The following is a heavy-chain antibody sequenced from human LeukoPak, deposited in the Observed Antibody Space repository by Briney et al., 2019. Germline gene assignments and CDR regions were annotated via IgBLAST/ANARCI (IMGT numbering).Heavy chain of an antibody. CDR2: ISWNSGSI. CDR1: GFTFDDYA. V-gene: IGHV3-9*01. D-gene: IGHD6-13*01. CDR3: AKDMGQQLDYFDY. Sequence: GGSLRLSCAASGFTFDDYAMHWVRQAPGKGLEWVSGISWNSGSIGYADSVKGRLTISRDNAKNSLYLQMNSLRAEDTALYYCAKDMGQQLDYFDYWGQGTLVTVSS. J-gene: IGHJ4*02.